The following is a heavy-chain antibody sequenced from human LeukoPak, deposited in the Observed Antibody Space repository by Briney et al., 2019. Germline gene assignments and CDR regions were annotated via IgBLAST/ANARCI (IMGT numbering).Heavy chain of an antibody. Sequence: PGGSLRLSCAASGFTFSSYAMSWVRQAPGKGLEWVSVIYSGGSTYYADSVKGRFTISRDSSKNTLYVQMNSLRAEDTAMYYCARVSTSIYFDYWGQGIQVTVSS. CDR2: IYSGGST. CDR1: GFTFSSYA. J-gene: IGHJ4*02. V-gene: IGHV3-53*01. D-gene: IGHD1-26*01. CDR3: ARVSTSIYFDY.